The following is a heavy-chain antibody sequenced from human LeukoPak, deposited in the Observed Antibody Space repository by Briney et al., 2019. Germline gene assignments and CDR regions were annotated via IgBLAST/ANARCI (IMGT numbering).Heavy chain of an antibody. CDR2: INHSGRT. CDR1: GGSLSGSY. CDR3: ARDPCSTINCPLRF. J-gene: IGHJ4*02. D-gene: IGHD2/OR15-2a*01. Sequence: PSETLSLTCAVYGGSLSGSYCTWIRQSPEKGLEWIGEINHSGRTNYNPSLESRATISVDTSNNQFSLKLRSVTAADTAVYYCARDPCSTINCPLRFWGQGTLVTVSS. V-gene: IGHV4-34*01.